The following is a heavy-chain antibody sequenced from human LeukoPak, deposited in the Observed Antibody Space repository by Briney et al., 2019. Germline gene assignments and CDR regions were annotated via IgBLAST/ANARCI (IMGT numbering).Heavy chain of an antibody. J-gene: IGHJ6*03. V-gene: IGHV3-21*06. CDR3: ARDGSGFYYYYYMDV. CDR1: GFTFTDYS. D-gene: IGHD6-25*01. Sequence: GGSLRLSCAASGFTFTDYSMTWVRQAPGKGLEWVASISTVSTYTFYSDSVKGRASITRDNAKNMLYLQTSSLSADDTAVYYCARDGSGFYYYYYMDVWGRGTTVTVS. CDR2: ISTVSTYT.